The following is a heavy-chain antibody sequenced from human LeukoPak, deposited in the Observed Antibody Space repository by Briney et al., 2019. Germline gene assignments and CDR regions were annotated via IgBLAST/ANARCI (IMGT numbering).Heavy chain of an antibody. D-gene: IGHD2-2*02. V-gene: IGHV1-2*02. CDR1: GYTFTGYY. Sequence: ASVKVSCKASGYTFTGYYMHWVRQAPGQGLEWMGWINPNSGGTNYAQKFQGRVTMTRDMSISTAYMELSRLRSDDTAVYYCARGLPATAIEPPYFDYWGQGTLVTVSS. J-gene: IGHJ4*02. CDR3: ARGLPATAIEPPYFDY. CDR2: INPNSGGT.